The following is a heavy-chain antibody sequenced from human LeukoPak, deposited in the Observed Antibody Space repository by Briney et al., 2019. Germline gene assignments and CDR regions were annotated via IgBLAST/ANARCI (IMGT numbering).Heavy chain of an antibody. V-gene: IGHV4-39*07. D-gene: IGHD4/OR15-4a*01. CDR1: GGSISSSSYY. Sequence: SETLSLTCTVSGGSISSSSYYWGWVRQPPGKGLEWIGSIYYSGSTYYNPSLKSRVTISVDTSKNQFSLKLSSVTAADTAVYYCARDYGGGLFYFDYWGQGTLVTVSS. CDR3: ARDYGGGLFYFDY. CDR2: IYYSGST. J-gene: IGHJ4*02.